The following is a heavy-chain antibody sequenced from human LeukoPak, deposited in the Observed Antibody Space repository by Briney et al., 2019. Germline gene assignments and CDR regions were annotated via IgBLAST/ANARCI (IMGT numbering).Heavy chain of an antibody. CDR1: GLTFRSYW. Sequence: GGSLRLSCAVSGLTFRSYWMSWVRQAPGKGLEWVANINQDGSEKYFVDSVKGRFTISRDNAKNSLHLQMNTLRAEYTAVYYCARERDGRFFDYWGQGTLVTVSS. V-gene: IGHV3-7*01. D-gene: IGHD5-24*01. J-gene: IGHJ4*02. CDR3: ARERDGRFFDY. CDR2: INQDGSEK.